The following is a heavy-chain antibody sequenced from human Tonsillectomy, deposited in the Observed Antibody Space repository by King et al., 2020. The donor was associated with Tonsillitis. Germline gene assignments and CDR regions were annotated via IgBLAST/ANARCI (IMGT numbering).Heavy chain of an antibody. J-gene: IGHJ6*02. Sequence: QLQESGPVLVKPSETLSLTCTVSGGSSSSYYCNWIRQPPGKGLEWIGYIYYSGSTNYNPSLKSRVTISVDTSKNQFSLKLSSVTAADTAVYYCARDKVCSGYYCAYGMDVWGQGTTVTVSS. CDR3: ARDKVCSGYYCAYGMDV. CDR1: GGSSSSYY. D-gene: IGHD3-22*01. CDR2: IYYSGST. V-gene: IGHV4-59*01.